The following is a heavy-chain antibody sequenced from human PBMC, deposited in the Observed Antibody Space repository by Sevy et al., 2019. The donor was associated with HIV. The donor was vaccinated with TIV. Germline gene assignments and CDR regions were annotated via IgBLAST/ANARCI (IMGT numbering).Heavy chain of an antibody. D-gene: IGHD2-15*01. V-gene: IGHV4-31*03. CDR1: GGSISSGGYY. J-gene: IGHJ5*02. CDR3: AREYCSSGSCYRGGFDP. Sequence: SETLSLTCTVSGGSISSGGYYWSWIRQHPGKGLEWIGYIYYSGSTYYNPSLKSRVTISVDTSKNQFSLKLSSVTAADTAVYYCAREYCSSGSCYRGGFDPWGQGTLVTVSS. CDR2: IYYSGST.